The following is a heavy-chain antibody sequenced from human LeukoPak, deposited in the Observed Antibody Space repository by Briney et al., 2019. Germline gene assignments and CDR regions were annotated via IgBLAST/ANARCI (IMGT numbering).Heavy chain of an antibody. CDR3: ARGGDDY. D-gene: IGHD2-21*01. J-gene: IGHJ4*02. V-gene: IGHV3-74*01. CDR2: INPDGSIT. CDR1: GFTFSSYG. Sequence: GRSLRLSCAASGFTFSSYGMHWVRQAPGKGLDWVALINPDGSITTYADSVKGRFTISRDNAKNTVYLQMNSLRGEDTAMYFCARGGDDYWGQGTLVIVSS.